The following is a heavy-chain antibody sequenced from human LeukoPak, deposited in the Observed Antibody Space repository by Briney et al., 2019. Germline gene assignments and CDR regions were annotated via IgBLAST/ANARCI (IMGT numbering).Heavy chain of an antibody. CDR2: IKQDGSEK. V-gene: IGHV3-7*01. CDR1: GFTLSSYW. D-gene: IGHD2-21*01. CDR3: ARDSDRGAYDY. J-gene: IGHJ4*02. Sequence: PGGSLRLSCAASGFTLSSYWMSWARQAPGKGQEWVANIKQDGSEKYYVDSAKGRFTISRDNAKNSLYLQMNSLRAEHTAVYCCARDSDRGAYDYWGQGTLVTVSS.